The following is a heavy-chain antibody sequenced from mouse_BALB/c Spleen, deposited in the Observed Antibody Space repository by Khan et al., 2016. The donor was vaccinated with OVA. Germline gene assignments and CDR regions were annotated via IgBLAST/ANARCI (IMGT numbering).Heavy chain of an antibody. Sequence: QILLVQSGPELKKPGETVKISCKASGYTFTNYGMNWVKQAPGKGLKWMGWINTYTGQPTYADDFKGRFAFSLETSASTAYLQINNLKNEDTATXFCARSNAYWYFDVWGAGTTVTVSS. CDR1: GYTFTNYG. J-gene: IGHJ1*01. V-gene: IGHV9-3-1*01. CDR3: ARSNAYWYFDV. CDR2: INTYTGQP.